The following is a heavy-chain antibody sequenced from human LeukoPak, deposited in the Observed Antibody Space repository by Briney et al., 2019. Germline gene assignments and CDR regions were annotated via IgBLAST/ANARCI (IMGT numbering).Heavy chain of an antibody. CDR3: AGGTYYYFDY. CDR2: VYYSGSA. CDR1: GGSISSSNYY. V-gene: IGHV4-61*05. J-gene: IGHJ4*02. D-gene: IGHD1-26*01. Sequence: SETLSLTCTVSGGSISSSNYYWGWIRQPPGKGLEWIGYVYYSGSAHYNPSLKSRVTISVDTSKNQFSLKLSSVTAADTAVYYCAGGTYYYFDYWGQGTLVTVSS.